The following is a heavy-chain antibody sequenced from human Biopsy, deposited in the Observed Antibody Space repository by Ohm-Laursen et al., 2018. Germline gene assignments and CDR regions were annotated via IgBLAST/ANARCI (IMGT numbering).Heavy chain of an antibody. J-gene: IGHJ6*02. CDR1: VFIFDDHA. CDR2: ISWNSDKI. CDR3: TKDQDYGDYGMDV. V-gene: IGHV3-9*01. Sequence: SLRLSCAAAVFIFDDHAMHWVRQPPGKGLEWVSGISWNSDKIGYADSVKGRFTISRDNAKNSLYLQMNSLRAEDTAFYYCTKDQDYGDYGMDVWGQGTTVTVSS. D-gene: IGHD4-17*01.